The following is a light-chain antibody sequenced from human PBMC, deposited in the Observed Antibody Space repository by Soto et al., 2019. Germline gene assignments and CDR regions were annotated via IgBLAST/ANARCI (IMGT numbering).Light chain of an antibody. V-gene: IGKV3-20*01. CDR3: QQYGNSPWT. CDR1: QSVSNNY. J-gene: IGKJ1*01. Sequence: EIVLTQSPGTLSLSPGERATLSCRASQSVSNNYLAWYQQRPGQAPRLLTYGASSRAIGIPDRFSGSGSATDFTLTNNRLEPEDFAVYYCQQYGNSPWTFGQGTKVEI. CDR2: GAS.